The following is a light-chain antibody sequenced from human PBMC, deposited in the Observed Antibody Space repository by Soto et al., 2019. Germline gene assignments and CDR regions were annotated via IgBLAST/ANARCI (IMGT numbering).Light chain of an antibody. CDR1: QSVLYSSKNKNY. CDR3: QQYYITPPT. Sequence: DIVMTQSPDSLAVSLGERATINCKSSQSVLYSSKNKNYLAWYQQKPGHPPKLLIYWASTREAGVPDRFSGSGSWTDFTLTISSLQAEDVAVYYCQQYYITPPTFGGGTKVEIK. CDR2: WAS. V-gene: IGKV4-1*01. J-gene: IGKJ4*01.